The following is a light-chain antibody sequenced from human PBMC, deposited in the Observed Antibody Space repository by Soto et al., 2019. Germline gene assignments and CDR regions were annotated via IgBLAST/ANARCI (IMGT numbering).Light chain of an antibody. CDR2: EVS. J-gene: IGLJ1*01. Sequence: QSALTQPPSASGSPGQSVTISCTGTSSDVGGYNYVSWYQQHPGKAPKLMIYEVSKRPSGVPDRFSGSKSGNTASLTVSGLQAEYEANYYCSSYAGSTLYVFGTGTKLTVL. V-gene: IGLV2-8*01. CDR3: SSYAGSTLYV. CDR1: SSDVGGYNY.